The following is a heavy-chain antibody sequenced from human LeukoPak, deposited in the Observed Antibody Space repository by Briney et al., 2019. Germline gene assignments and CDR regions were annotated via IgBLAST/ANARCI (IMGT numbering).Heavy chain of an antibody. CDR1: GYTFTGYY. CDR2: INPNSGGT. D-gene: IGHD1-26*01. Sequence: ASVKVSRKASGYTFTGYYMHWVRQAPGQGLEWMGWINPNSGGTNYARKFQGRVTMTRDTSISTAYMELSRLRSDDTAVYYCARVPELRKAWFDPWGQGTLVTVSS. J-gene: IGHJ5*02. CDR3: ARVPELRKAWFDP. V-gene: IGHV1-2*02.